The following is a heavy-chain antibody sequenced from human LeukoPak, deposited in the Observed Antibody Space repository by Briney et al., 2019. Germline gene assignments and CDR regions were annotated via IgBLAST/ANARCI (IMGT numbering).Heavy chain of an antibody. Sequence: GASVTVSCKASGYTFTSYDINWVRQATGQGLEWMGWMNPNSGNTGYAQKFQGRVTITRNTSISTAYMELSSLRSEDTAVYYCARGATKRGGYPTLDYWGQGTLVTVSS. CDR1: GYTFTSYD. V-gene: IGHV1-8*03. D-gene: IGHD3-10*01. J-gene: IGHJ4*02. CDR2: MNPNSGNT. CDR3: ARGATKRGGYPTLDY.